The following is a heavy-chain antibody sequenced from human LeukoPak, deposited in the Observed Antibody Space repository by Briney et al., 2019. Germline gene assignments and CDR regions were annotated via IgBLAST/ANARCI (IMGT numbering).Heavy chain of an antibody. CDR1: GYTFTSYG. V-gene: IGHV1-18*01. J-gene: IGHJ6*03. CDR3: ARTLPPYDFWSGYYTTDYYYMDV. CDR2: ISAYNGNT. D-gene: IGHD3-3*01. Sequence: ASVKASCKASGYTFTSYGISWVRQAPGQGLEWMGWISAYNGNTNYAQKLQGRVTMTTDTSTSTAYMELRSLRSDDTAVYYCARTLPPYDFWSGYYTTDYYYMDVWGKGTTVTVSS.